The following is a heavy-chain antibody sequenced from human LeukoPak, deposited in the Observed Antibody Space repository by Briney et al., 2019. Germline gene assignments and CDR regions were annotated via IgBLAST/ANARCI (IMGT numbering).Heavy chain of an antibody. CDR1: GGSFSGYY. V-gene: IGHV4-34*01. J-gene: IGHJ4*02. CDR2: ISHSGST. CDR3: ARIVVGIQLWAGYFDY. Sequence: TSETLSLTCAVYGGSFSGYYWSWIRQPPGKGLEWIGEISHSGSTNYNPSLKSRVTISVDTSKNQFSLKLSSVTAADTAVYYCARIVVGIQLWAGYFDYWGQGTLITVSS. D-gene: IGHD5-18*01.